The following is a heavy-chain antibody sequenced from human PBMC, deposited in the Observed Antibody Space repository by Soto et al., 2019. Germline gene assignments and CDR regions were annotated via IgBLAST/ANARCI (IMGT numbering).Heavy chain of an antibody. CDR2: ISYDGSNK. CDR3: AKELDTARDWFDP. D-gene: IGHD5-18*01. CDR1: GFTFSSYG. Sequence: PGGSLRLSCAASGFTFSSYGMHWVRQAPGKGLEWVAVISYDGSNKYYADSVKGRFTISRDNSKNTLYLQMNSLRAEDTAVYYCAKELDTARDWFDPWGQGTLVTVSS. V-gene: IGHV3-30*18. J-gene: IGHJ5*02.